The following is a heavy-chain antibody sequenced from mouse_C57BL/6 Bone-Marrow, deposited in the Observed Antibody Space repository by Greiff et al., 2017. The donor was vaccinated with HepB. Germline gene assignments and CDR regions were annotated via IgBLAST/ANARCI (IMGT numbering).Heavy chain of an antibody. CDR1: GFSLTSYA. CDR2: IWNGGGT. Sequence: VKLMESGPGLVAPSQSLSITCTVSGFSLTSYAISWVRQPPGKGLEWLGVIWNGGGTNYNSALKSRLSISKDNSKSQVFLKMNSLQTDDTARYYCARNKAYYGSSPWFAYWGQGTLVTVSA. J-gene: IGHJ3*01. V-gene: IGHV2-9-1*01. D-gene: IGHD1-1*01. CDR3: ARNKAYYGSSPWFAY.